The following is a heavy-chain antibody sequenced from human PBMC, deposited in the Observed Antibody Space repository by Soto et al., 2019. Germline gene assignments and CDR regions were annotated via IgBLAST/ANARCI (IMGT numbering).Heavy chain of an antibody. CDR2: INPSGGST. CDR1: GYTFTSYY. Sequence: QVQLVQSGAEVKKPGASVKVSCKASGYTFTSYYMHWVRQAPGQGLEWMGIINPSGGSTSYAQKCQGRVTMAGDTSTSTVYMELSSLRSEDTAVYYCARGQGPYSSGRYWGQGTLVTVSS. V-gene: IGHV1-46*01. J-gene: IGHJ4*02. D-gene: IGHD3-10*01. CDR3: ARGQGPYSSGRY.